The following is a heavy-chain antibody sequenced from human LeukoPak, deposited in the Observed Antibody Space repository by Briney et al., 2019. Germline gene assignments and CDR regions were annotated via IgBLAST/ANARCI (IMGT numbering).Heavy chain of an antibody. CDR3: ARYYGSGTPLNYYFDY. CDR2: IYSGGST. J-gene: IGHJ4*02. Sequence: GGSLRLSCAASGFTVSSNYMSWVRQAPGKGLEWVSVIYSGGSTYYADSVKGRFTISRDSSKNTLYLQMNSLRAEDTAVYYCARYYGSGTPLNYYFDYWGQGTLVTVSS. V-gene: IGHV3-53*01. CDR1: GFTVSSNY. D-gene: IGHD3-10*01.